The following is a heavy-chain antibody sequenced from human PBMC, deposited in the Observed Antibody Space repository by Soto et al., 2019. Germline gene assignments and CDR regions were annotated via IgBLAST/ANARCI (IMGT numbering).Heavy chain of an antibody. CDR1: GYSFTSYW. Sequence: GESLKISCKGSGYSFTSYWIGWVRQAPGKGLEWVSYISSSGSTIYYADSVKGRFTISRDNAKNSLYLQMNSLRAEDTAVYYCARDHYGMDVWGQGTTVTVSS. V-gene: IGHV3-48*04. CDR3: ARDHYGMDV. J-gene: IGHJ6*02. CDR2: ISSSGSTI.